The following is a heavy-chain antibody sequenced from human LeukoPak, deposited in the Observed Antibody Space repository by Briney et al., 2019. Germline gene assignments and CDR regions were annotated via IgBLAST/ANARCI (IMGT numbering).Heavy chain of an antibody. CDR3: ASYTVYYDPPTY. CDR2: SDPENGKT. D-gene: IGHD3-16*01. Sequence: ASVKVSCKVSGDIFTELSMHWVRQSPGQGLEWMGGSDPENGKTVYAQNFQGRVTMTKDTSTDTAYMELTRLTSDDTAIYYCASYTVYYDPPTYWGQGTLVTVSS. J-gene: IGHJ4*01. CDR1: GDIFTELS. V-gene: IGHV1-24*01.